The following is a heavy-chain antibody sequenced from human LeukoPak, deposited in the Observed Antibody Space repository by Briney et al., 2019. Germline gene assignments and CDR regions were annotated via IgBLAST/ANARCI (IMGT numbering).Heavy chain of an antibody. CDR2: ISYDGSNK. V-gene: IGHV3-30-3*01. D-gene: IGHD2-2*01. Sequence: GGSLRLSCAASGFTFRNYALHWARQAPGKGLEWVAVISYDGSNKYYADSVKGRFTISRDDSKDTLYLQMSSLRPEDTAVYYCARGRRVCCSSATCYGGFDYWGQGTLVTVSS. CDR3: ARGRRVCCSSATCYGGFDY. CDR1: GFTFRNYA. J-gene: IGHJ4*02.